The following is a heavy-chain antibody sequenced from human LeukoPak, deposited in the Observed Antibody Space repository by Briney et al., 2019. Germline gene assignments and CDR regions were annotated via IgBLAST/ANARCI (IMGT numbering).Heavy chain of an antibody. CDR3: AKEPRGSGYYYALGY. D-gene: IGHD3-22*01. CDR2: ISGSGGST. Sequence: GGSLRLSCGASGFTFSSYAMSWVHQAPGKGLEWVSAISGSGGSTYYADPVKGRFTISRDNSKNTLYLQMNSLRAEDTAVYYCAKEPRGSGYYYALGYWGQGTLVTVSS. CDR1: GFTFSSYA. J-gene: IGHJ4*02. V-gene: IGHV3-23*01.